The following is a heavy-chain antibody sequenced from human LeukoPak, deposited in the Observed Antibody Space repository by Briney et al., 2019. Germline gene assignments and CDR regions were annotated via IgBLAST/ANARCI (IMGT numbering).Heavy chain of an antibody. D-gene: IGHD3-9*01. CDR1: GASISDYY. J-gene: IGHJ4*02. V-gene: IGHV4-4*07. CDR3: VRDYDKGFDL. Sequence: SETLSLTCTVSGASISDYYLTWLRQPAGKGLEWIGRIYTSGSTYYSPSLERRVTMSEDTSRNHFSLCLRSVTAADTAVYYCVRDYDKGFDLWGARSLVTLSS. CDR2: IYTSGST.